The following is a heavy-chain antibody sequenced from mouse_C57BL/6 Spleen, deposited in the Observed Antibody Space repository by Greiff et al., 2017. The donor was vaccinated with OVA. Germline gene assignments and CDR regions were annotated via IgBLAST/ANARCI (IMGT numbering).Heavy chain of an antibody. D-gene: IGHD1-1*01. V-gene: IGHV2-2*01. CDR3: ARRRGYGSSYEAMDY. CDR1: GFSLTSYG. CDR2: IWSGGST. Sequence: QVQLQQSGPGLVQPSQSLSITCTVSGFSLTSYGVHWVRQSPGKGLEWLGVIWSGGSTDDNAAFISRLSISKDNSKSQVFFKMNSLQADDTAIYYCARRRGYGSSYEAMDYWGQGTSVTVSS. J-gene: IGHJ4*01.